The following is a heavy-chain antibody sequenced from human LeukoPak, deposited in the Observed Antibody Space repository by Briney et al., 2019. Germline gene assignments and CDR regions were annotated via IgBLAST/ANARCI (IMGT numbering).Heavy chain of an antibody. J-gene: IGHJ6*02. V-gene: IGHV4-4*07. D-gene: IGHD6-19*01. CDR3: ARGPIAVAGLYGMDV. Sequence: SETLSLTCTVSGGSISSYYWSWIRQPAGKGLEWIRRIYTSGSTNYNPSLKSRVTMSVDTSKNQFSLKLSSVTAADTAVYYCARGPIAVAGLYGMDVWGQGTTVTVSS. CDR2: IYTSGST. CDR1: GGSISSYY.